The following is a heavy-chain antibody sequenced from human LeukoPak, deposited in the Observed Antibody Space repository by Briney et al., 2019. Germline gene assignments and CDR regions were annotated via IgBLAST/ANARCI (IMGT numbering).Heavy chain of an antibody. CDR3: ARSPRGNSSGWYNWFDP. V-gene: IGHV3-30-3*01. CDR1: GXTFSSYA. CDR2: ISYDGSNK. J-gene: IGHJ5*02. Sequence: GGSLRLSCAASGXTFSSYAVHWVRQAPGKGLEWVAVISYDGSNKYYADSVKCRFTISRDNSKNTLYLQMNSLRAEDTAVYYCARSPRGNSSGWYNWFDPWGQGTLVTVSS. D-gene: IGHD6-19*01.